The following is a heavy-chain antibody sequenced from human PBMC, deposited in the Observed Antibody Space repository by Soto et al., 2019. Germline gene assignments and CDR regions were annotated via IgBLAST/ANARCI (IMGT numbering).Heavy chain of an antibody. CDR3: AKMEGMDPWAYSFDY. Sequence: EVQVLESGGGLVQPGWSLRLSCAATGFTFSDFAMSWVRQARGKGLEWVSRIYGGGNGPHYADSVKGRVTISRDNSKNTLYLQMNSLRAVDTAVYYCAKMEGMDPWAYSFDYWGQGTLVTVSS. J-gene: IGHJ4*02. V-gene: IGHV3-23*01. D-gene: IGHD2-2*03. CDR2: IYGGGNGP. CDR1: GFTFSDFA.